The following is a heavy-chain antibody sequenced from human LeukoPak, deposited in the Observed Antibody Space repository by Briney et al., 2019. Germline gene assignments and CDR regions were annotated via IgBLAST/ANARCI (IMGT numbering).Heavy chain of an antibody. CDR1: GFTFSSYW. Sequence: GGSLRLSCAASGFTFSSYWISWVRQAPGKGLEWVANIKQDGSEKYYVDSVKGRFTISRDNAKNPLYLQMNSLRAEDMALYYCAKDTGRRYSGLFDYWGQGTLVTVSS. J-gene: IGHJ4*02. V-gene: IGHV3-7*03. CDR3: AKDTGRRYSGLFDY. D-gene: IGHD5-12*01. CDR2: IKQDGSEK.